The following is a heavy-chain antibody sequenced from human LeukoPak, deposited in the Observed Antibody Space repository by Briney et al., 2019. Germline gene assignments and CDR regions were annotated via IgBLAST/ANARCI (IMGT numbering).Heavy chain of an antibody. Sequence: GRSLRLSCTASGFSFGDYGMSWVRQAPGKGLEWVGFVRSKAYGGTTYYAASVKGRFTISRDDSKSFAYLQMNSLETEDTAVYYCTRNWFGEYYFDYWGQGTLVTVSS. D-gene: IGHD3-10*01. J-gene: IGHJ4*02. CDR2: VRSKAYGGTT. CDR3: TRNWFGEYYFDY. CDR1: GFSFGDYG. V-gene: IGHV3-49*04.